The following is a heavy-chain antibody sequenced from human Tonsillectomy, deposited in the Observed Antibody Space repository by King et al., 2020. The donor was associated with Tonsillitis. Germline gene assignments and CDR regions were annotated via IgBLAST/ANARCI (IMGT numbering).Heavy chain of an antibody. CDR3: ARVVGGGESDVFDI. D-gene: IGHD2-21*01. CDR1: GFTFSDYY. Sequence: QLVQSGGGLVKPGGSLRLSCAASGFTFSDYYMSWIRQAPGKGLEWVSYISSRSSYTEYADSVKGRFTISRDNAKNSLYLQMNSLSAEDTTVYYCARVVGGGESDVFDIWGQGTMVTVSS. J-gene: IGHJ3*02. CDR2: ISSRSSYT. V-gene: IGHV3-11*06.